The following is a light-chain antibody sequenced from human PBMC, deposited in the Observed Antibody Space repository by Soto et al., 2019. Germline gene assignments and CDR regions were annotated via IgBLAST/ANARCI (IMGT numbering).Light chain of an antibody. V-gene: IGLV1-44*01. Sequence: QSVLTQPPSASGTPGQRVTISCSGSSSNIGSNTVNWYQQLPGTAPKLLIYSNNQRPSGVPDRFSGSKSGTSASLAISGLQSEDEGDYYCAAWYDSLNAVGFGGGTKVTLL. J-gene: IGLJ2*01. CDR1: SSNIGSNT. CDR2: SNN. CDR3: AAWYDSLNAVG.